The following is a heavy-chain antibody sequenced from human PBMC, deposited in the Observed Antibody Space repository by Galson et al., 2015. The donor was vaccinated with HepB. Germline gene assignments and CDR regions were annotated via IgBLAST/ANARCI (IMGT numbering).Heavy chain of an antibody. CDR2: ISSSSSYI. CDR1: GFTFSSYS. V-gene: IGHV3-21*01. J-gene: IGHJ6*02. Sequence: SLRLSCAASGFTFSSYSMNWVRQAPGKGLEWVSSISSSSSYIYYADSVKGRFTISRDNAKNSLYLQMNSLRAEDTAVYYCARDMPTWLPYCGMDVWGQGTTVTVSS. D-gene: IGHD2-21*01. CDR3: ARDMPTWLPYCGMDV.